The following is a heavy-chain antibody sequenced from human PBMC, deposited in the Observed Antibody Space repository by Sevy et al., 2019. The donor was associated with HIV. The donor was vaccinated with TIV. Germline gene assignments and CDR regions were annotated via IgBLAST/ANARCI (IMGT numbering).Heavy chain of an antibody. D-gene: IGHD6-13*01. CDR1: GFTFSRYG. J-gene: IGHJ6*02. V-gene: IGHV3-30*18. Sequence: GGSLRLSCAAAGFTFSRYGMRWARQAPGKGLEWVAVISSDGSDKEYAESVKGRFTVSRDNSKDTVYLQMNSLRLEDTAIYYCANSRGRYEGSSWLYYYYLMDVWGQGTTVTVSS. CDR2: ISSDGSDK. CDR3: ANSRGRYEGSSWLYYYYLMDV.